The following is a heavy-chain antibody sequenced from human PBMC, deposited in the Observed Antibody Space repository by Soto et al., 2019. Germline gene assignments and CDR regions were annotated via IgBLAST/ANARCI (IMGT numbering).Heavy chain of an antibody. J-gene: IGHJ4*02. CDR2: ISAYNGNT. V-gene: IGHV1-18*01. CDR3: ARSGPAAGH. Sequence: QVQLVQSGAEVKKPGASVKVSCKASGYTFTSYAISWVRQAPGQGLEWMGWISAYNGNTNYAQKLQGRVTMTTDTSPATAYLGPWSGTSAGTAVFYCARSGPAAGHWGQAAGLTVSS. D-gene: IGHD3-10*01. CDR1: GYTFTSYA.